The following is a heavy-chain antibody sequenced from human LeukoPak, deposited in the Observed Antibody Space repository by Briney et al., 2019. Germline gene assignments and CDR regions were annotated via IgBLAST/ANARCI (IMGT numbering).Heavy chain of an antibody. CDR2: ISWDGATT. CDR3: AKDRVAYGSSSGGLGDY. D-gene: IGHD6-6*01. Sequence: PGGSLRLSCAASGFTFDTYDMHWVRQAPGKGLELVSLISWDGATTYYADSVKCRFTISRDNTKNSLYLQMNRLITQDTASHYCAKDRVAYGSSSGGLGDYWGQGTLVTVSS. CDR1: GFTFDTYD. V-gene: IGHV3-43*01. J-gene: IGHJ4*02.